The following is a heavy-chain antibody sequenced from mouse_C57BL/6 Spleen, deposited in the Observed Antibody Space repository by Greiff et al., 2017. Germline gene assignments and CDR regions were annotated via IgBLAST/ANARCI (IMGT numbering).Heavy chain of an antibody. J-gene: IGHJ1*03. D-gene: IGHD2-5*01. V-gene: IGHV1-26*01. Sequence: VQLQQSGPELVKPGASVKISCKASGYTFTDYYMNWVKQSHGKSLEWIGDINPNNGGTSYNQKFKGKATLTVDKSSSTAYMELRSLTSEDSAVYYCARDYSNYWYLDVWGTGTTVTVSS. CDR1: GYTFTDYY. CDR3: ARDYSNYWYLDV. CDR2: INPNNGGT.